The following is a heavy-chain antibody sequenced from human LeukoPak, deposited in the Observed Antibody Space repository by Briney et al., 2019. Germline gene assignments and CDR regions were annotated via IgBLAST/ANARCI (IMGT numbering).Heavy chain of an antibody. J-gene: IGHJ6*03. Sequence: SVKVSCKASGGTFSSYTISWVRQAPGQGLEWMGRIIPILGIANYAQKFQGRVTITADKSTRTAYMELCSLRSEDTAVYYCASVGCSSTSCHGEYYYYMDVWGKGTTVTVSS. CDR1: GGTFSSYT. CDR3: ASVGCSSTSCHGEYYYYMDV. D-gene: IGHD2-2*01. V-gene: IGHV1-69*02. CDR2: IIPILGIA.